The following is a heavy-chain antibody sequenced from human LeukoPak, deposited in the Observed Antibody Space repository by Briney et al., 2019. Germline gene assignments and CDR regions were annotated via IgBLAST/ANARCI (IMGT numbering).Heavy chain of an antibody. CDR3: ASSSGSNLFFDY. CDR2: INPGNGKT. CDR1: GYTFTSYA. V-gene: IGHV1-3*01. Sequence: ASAKVSCKASGYTFTSYAMHWVRQAPGQRLEWMGWINPGNGKTKYSQQFQGRVTITRDTSASTAYMELSSLRSEDTAVYYCASSSGSNLFFDYWGQGTLVTVSS. D-gene: IGHD3-10*01. J-gene: IGHJ4*02.